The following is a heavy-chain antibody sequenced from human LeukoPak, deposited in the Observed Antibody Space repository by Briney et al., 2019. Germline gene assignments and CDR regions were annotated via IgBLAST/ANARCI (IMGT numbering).Heavy chain of an antibody. D-gene: IGHD6-6*01. CDR1: GFTFSSYS. Sequence: IPGGSLRLSCAASGFTFSSYSMNWVRQAPGKGLEWVSSISSSSSYIYYADSVKDRFTISRDNAKNSLYLQMNSLRAEDTAVYYCARDLDSSSSLRHNWFDPWGQGTLVTVSS. CDR2: ISSSSSYI. V-gene: IGHV3-21*01. CDR3: ARDLDSSSSLRHNWFDP. J-gene: IGHJ5*02.